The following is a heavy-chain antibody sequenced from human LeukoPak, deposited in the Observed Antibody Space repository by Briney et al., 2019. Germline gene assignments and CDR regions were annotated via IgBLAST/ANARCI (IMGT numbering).Heavy chain of an antibody. V-gene: IGHV3-33*01. Sequence: GGSLRLSCAASGFTFSSYGMHWVRQAPGKGLEWVAVIWYDGSNKYYADSVKGRFTISRDNSKNTLYLQMNSLRAEDTAVYYCARGVGATIGYFDYWGQGTLVTVSS. J-gene: IGHJ4*02. CDR2: IWYDGSNK. CDR1: GFTFSSYG. CDR3: ARGVGATIGYFDY. D-gene: IGHD1-26*01.